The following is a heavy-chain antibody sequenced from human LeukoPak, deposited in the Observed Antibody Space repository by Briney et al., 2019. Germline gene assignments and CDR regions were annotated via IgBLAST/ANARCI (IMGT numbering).Heavy chain of an antibody. D-gene: IGHD3-9*01. CDR1: GGSISSYY. V-gene: IGHV4-4*07. Sequence: SETRSLTCTVSGGSISSYYWSWIRQPAGKGLEWIGRIYTSGSTNYNPSLKSRVTMSVDTSKNQFSLRLTSVTAADTAVYYCAREASGGYDILNGYFNSGFDIWGQGTTVTASS. CDR2: IYTSGST. CDR3: AREASGGYDILNGYFNSGFDI. J-gene: IGHJ3*02.